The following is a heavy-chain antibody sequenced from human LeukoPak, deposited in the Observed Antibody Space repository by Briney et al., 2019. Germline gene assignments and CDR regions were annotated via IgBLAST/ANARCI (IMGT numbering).Heavy chain of an antibody. V-gene: IGHV3-30-3*01. Sequence: GGSLRLSCAASGFTFSSYAMHWVRQAPGKGLEWVAVISYDGSNKYYADSVKGRFTISRDNSKNTLYLQMNSLRAEDTAVYYCARGGVAAAIQRGEGNFDCWGQGTLVTVSS. J-gene: IGHJ4*02. D-gene: IGHD2-2*02. CDR1: GFTFSSYA. CDR3: ARGGVAAAIQRGEGNFDC. CDR2: ISYDGSNK.